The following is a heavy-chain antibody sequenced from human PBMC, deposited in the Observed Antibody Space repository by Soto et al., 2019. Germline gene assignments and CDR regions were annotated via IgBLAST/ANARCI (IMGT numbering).Heavy chain of an antibody. CDR2: RAYDGSHA. D-gene: IGHD2-8*01. CDR1: GFTFSSYG. J-gene: IGHJ6*02. CDR3: AKGSVLRVVEAPLAIRGGVDV. Sequence: GGSLRLSCVASGFTFSSYGLHWVRQAPRKGLAWVAVRAYDGSHAYYADSVKGRCTISRDNSKTILYLQMNSLRLEDTAVYYCAKGSVLRVVEAPLAIRGGVDVWGQGAMVTVSS. V-gene: IGHV3-30*02.